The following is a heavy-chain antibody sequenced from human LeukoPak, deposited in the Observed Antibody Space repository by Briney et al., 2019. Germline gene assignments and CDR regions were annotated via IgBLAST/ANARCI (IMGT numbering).Heavy chain of an antibody. Sequence: GGSLRLSCAASGFTFSSYGMDWFRQAPGRGLEWVSYISSSSSTIYYADSVKGRFTISRDNAKNSLYLQMNSLRDEDTAVYYCARDRPAYYYYGMDVWGQGTTVTVSS. D-gene: IGHD2-2*01. CDR3: ARDRPAYYYYGMDV. V-gene: IGHV3-48*02. J-gene: IGHJ6*02. CDR2: ISSSSSTI. CDR1: GFTFSSYG.